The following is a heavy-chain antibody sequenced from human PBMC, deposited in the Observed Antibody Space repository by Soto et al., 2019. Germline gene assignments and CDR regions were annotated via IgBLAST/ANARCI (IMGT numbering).Heavy chain of an antibody. CDR2: IYPGDSDT. Sequence: GESLKISGKGSGYSFTIYWIGWVLQMPGKGLEWMGIIYPGDSDTRYSLSFQGQVTISADKSISTAYLQWSSLKASDTAMYYCARRPPYYYDSSGSIQGGMDVWGQGTTVTVSS. V-gene: IGHV5-51*01. D-gene: IGHD3-22*01. CDR3: ARRPPYYYDSSGSIQGGMDV. CDR1: GYSFTIYW. J-gene: IGHJ6*02.